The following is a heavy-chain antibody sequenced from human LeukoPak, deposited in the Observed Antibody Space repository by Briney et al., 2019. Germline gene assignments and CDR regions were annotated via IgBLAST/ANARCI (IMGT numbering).Heavy chain of an antibody. CDR2: IYYSGST. CDR3: ARHGDYDSWSGYYTGYFDY. D-gene: IGHD3-3*01. V-gene: IGHV4-39*01. Sequence: SETLSLTCTVSGGSISSSSYYWGWIRQPPGKGLEWIGSIYYSGSTYYNPSLKSRVTISVDTSKNQFSLKLSSVTAADTAVYYCARHGDYDSWSGYYTGYFDYWGQGTLVTVSS. CDR1: GGSISSSSYY. J-gene: IGHJ4*02.